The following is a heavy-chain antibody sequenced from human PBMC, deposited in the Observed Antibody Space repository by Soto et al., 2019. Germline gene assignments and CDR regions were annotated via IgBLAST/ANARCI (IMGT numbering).Heavy chain of an antibody. V-gene: IGHV4-4*02. D-gene: IGHD6-19*01. CDR1: GGSISSSNW. J-gene: IGHJ4*03. CDR2: ISNSGNP. Sequence: SETLSLTCAVSGGSISSSNWWSWVRQPPGKGLEWIGYISNSGNPNYNPSLRSRVTMSIDTSQEQFSLKLSSVTATDTAVYYCARHVNLPLAGTGFDSWGQGTTVTVSS. CDR3: ARHVNLPLAGTGFDS.